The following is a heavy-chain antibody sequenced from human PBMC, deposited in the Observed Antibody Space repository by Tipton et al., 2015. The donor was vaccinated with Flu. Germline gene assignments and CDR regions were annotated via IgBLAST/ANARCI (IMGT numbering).Heavy chain of an antibody. CDR3: ARGKWLGV. CDR1: GGSISSSSYY. CDR2: IYTSGST. V-gene: IGHV4-61*02. Sequence: TLSLTCTVSGGSISSSSYYWGWIRQPAGKGLEWIGRIYTSGSTNYNPSLKSRVTMSVDTSKNQFSLKLSSVTAADTAVYYCARGKWLGVWGQGTTVTVSS. J-gene: IGHJ6*02. D-gene: IGHD5-12*01.